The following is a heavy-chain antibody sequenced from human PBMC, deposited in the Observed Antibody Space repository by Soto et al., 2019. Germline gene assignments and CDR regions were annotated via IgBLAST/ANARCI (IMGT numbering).Heavy chain of an antibody. Sequence: EVQLVESGGGLVQPGRSLTLSCAASGFAFDDYAMHWVRQSQGRGLEWVAGITWNSRNVVYADSVKGRFTISRDNAKNSVYLQLNSLRAEDAALYYCLKDLEVGPTILRYWVLGHWGQGTLVTVPS. V-gene: IGHV3-9*01. J-gene: IGHJ4*02. CDR3: LKDLEVGPTILRYWVLGH. CDR1: GFAFDDYA. D-gene: IGHD1-26*01. CDR2: ITWNSRNV.